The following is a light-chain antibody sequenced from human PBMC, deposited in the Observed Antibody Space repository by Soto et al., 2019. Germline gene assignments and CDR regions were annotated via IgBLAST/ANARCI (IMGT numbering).Light chain of an antibody. CDR3: SSYTSSSTPSV. CDR1: SSDVGGYNY. CDR2: DVS. J-gene: IGLJ1*01. Sequence: QSVLTQPASVSGSPGQSITISCTGTSSDVGGYNYVSWYQQHPGKAPKLMIYDVSNRPSGVSNRFSGSKSGNTASLTISGLQAEDEAVYYCSSYTSSSTPSVFGTGTKVTVL. V-gene: IGLV2-14*01.